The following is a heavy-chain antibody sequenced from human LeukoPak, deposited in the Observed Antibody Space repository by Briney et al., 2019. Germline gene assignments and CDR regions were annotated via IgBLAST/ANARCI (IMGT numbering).Heavy chain of an antibody. D-gene: IGHD1-1*01. CDR2: ISNSGNTI. Sequence: PGGSLRLSCAASGFTFSSYEMNWVRQAPGQGLEWVSYISNSGNTIFYADSVKGRFTISRDNGKNSLYLQMNSLRAEDTAVYYCARVFSNPTGNDYWGQGTLVTVSS. CDR3: ARVFSNPTGNDY. V-gene: IGHV3-48*03. CDR1: GFTFSSYE. J-gene: IGHJ4*02.